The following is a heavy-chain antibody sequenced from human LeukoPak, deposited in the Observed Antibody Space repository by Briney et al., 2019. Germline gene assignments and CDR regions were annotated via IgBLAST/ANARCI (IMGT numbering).Heavy chain of an antibody. CDR3: AREGGFYRPLDY. CDR1: GGSVISTNW. D-gene: IGHD3-3*01. Sequence: SETLSLTCGVSGGSVISTNWWTWVRQPPGKGLEWIGGVHLDGRTNYNPSLGSRLTMSVDLSENQVSLKLTSVTAADTAVYYCAREGGFYRPLDYSGQGTLVTVSS. V-gene: IGHV4-4*02. J-gene: IGHJ4*02. CDR2: VHLDGRT.